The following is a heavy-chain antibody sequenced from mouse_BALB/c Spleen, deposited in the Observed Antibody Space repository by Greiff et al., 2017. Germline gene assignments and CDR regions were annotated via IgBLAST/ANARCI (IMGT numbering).Heavy chain of an antibody. CDR3: ARYSGTGFDY. J-gene: IGHJ2*01. CDR2: ISSGGSYT. D-gene: IGHD2-14*01. Sequence: EVQGVESGGDLVKPGGSLKLSCAASGFTFSSYGMSWVRQTPDKRLEWVATISSGGSYTYYPDTVTGRFTISRDNAKNTLYLEMSSLRSEDTAMYYCARYSGTGFDYWGQGTTLTVSS. CDR1: GFTFSSYG. V-gene: IGHV5-6*01.